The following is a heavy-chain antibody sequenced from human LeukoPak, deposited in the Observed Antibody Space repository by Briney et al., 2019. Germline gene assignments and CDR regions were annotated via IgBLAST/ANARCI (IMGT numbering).Heavy chain of an antibody. CDR2: IYYSGIT. V-gene: IGHV4-59*08. CDR3: ARHPGYYYYYMDV. CDR1: GGSISSYY. Sequence: SETLSLTCTVSGGSISSYYWNFIRQPPGKGLEWIGYIYYSGITNYNPSLKSRVTISVDTSKNQFSLKLSSVTAADTAVYYCARHPGYYYYYMDVWGKGTTVTISS. J-gene: IGHJ6*03.